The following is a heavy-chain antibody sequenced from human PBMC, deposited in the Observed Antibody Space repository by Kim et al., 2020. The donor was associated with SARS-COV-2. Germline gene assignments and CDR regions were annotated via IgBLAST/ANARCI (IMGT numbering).Heavy chain of an antibody. J-gene: IGHJ4*02. Sequence: GGSLRLSCAASGFTFSSYTMNWVRQAPGKGLEWVSYISGSSGTIYYADSVKGRFTISRDNAKNSLYLQMNSLRAEDTAVYYCARDLSYDIWSGYSRSLDYWGQGTLVTVSS. D-gene: IGHD3-3*01. CDR1: GFTFSSYT. CDR3: ARDLSYDIWSGYSRSLDY. CDR2: ISGSSGTI. V-gene: IGHV3-48*01.